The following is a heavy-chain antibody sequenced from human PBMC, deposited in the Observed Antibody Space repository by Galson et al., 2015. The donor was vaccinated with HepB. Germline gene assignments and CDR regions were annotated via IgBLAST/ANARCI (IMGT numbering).Heavy chain of an antibody. CDR2: IYPADSDT. D-gene: IGHD3-10*01. Sequence: QSGAEVKKPGESLKISCKGSGYSFSNYWIGWVRQMPGKGLEWMGIIYPADSDTRYSPSFQGQVTISADKSISTAYLQWSSLKTSDTAIFYCARVRLRSGPVDAFDIWGQGTMVTVSS. CDR1: GYSFSNYW. V-gene: IGHV5-51*01. J-gene: IGHJ3*02. CDR3: ARVRLRSGPVDAFDI.